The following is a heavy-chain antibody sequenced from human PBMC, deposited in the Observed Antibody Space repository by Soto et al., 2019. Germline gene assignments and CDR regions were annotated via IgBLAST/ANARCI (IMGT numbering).Heavy chain of an antibody. V-gene: IGHV4-34*01. CDR3: ARWGDQYDFWSGYRSYYYYYMDV. D-gene: IGHD3-3*01. CDR2: INHSGST. Sequence: SETLSLTCAVYGGSFSGYYWSWIRQPPGKGLEWIGEINHSGSTNYNPSLKSRVTISVDTSKNQFSLKLSSVTAADTAVYYCARWGDQYDFWSGYRSYYYYYMDVWGKGTTVTVSS. J-gene: IGHJ6*03. CDR1: GGSFSGYY.